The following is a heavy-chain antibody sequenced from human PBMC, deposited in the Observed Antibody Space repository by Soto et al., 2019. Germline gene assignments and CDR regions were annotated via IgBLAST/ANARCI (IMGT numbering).Heavy chain of an antibody. J-gene: IGHJ3*02. V-gene: IGHV1-18*01. CDR3: ARDFVYYDFWSGPQDAFDI. CDR2: ISAYNGNT. D-gene: IGHD3-3*01. Sequence: ASVKVSCEASGYCFTSYGISWVRQAPGQGLEWMGWISAYNGNTNYAQKLQGRVTMTTDTSTSTAYMELRSLRSDDTAVYYCARDFVYYDFWSGPQDAFDIWGQGTMVTVSS. CDR1: GYCFTSYG.